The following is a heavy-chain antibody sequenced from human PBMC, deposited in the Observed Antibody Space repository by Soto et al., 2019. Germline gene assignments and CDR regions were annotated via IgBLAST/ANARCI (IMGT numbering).Heavy chain of an antibody. CDR2: ISYDGSNK. D-gene: IGHD5-18*01. CDR3: ARGINVDTAMVTGY. J-gene: IGHJ4*02. V-gene: IGHV3-30-3*01. CDR1: GFTFSSYA. Sequence: GGSLRLSCAASGFTFSSYAMHWVRQAPGKGLEWVAVISYDGSNKYHADSVKGRFTISRDNSKNTLYLQMNSLRAEDTAVYYCARGINVDTAMVTGYWGQGTLVTVSS.